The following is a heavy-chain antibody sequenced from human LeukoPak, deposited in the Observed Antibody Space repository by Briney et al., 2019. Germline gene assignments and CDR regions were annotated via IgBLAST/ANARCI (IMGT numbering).Heavy chain of an antibody. V-gene: IGHV5-51*01. Sequence: GESLKISCKGSGYSFTNYWIAWVRQMPGKGLEWMGIIYPDDSDTRYSPTFQGQVTISADKSISTANLQWSSLKASDTAMYYCARIWLRAFDIWGQGTMVTVSS. CDR3: ARIWLRAFDI. D-gene: IGHD3-16*01. J-gene: IGHJ3*02. CDR1: GYSFTNYW. CDR2: IYPDDSDT.